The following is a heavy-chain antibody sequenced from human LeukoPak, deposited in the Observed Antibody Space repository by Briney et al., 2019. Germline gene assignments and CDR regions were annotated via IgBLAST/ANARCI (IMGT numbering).Heavy chain of an antibody. Sequence: GGSLRLSCAASGFTFSSYSMNWVHQAPGKGLEWDSSISSSSSYIYYADSVKGRFTISRDNAKNSLYLQMNSLRAEDTAVYYCAREHTVTHTNWFDPWGQGTLVTVSS. CDR2: ISSSSSYI. D-gene: IGHD4-11*01. CDR3: AREHTVTHTNWFDP. V-gene: IGHV3-21*01. J-gene: IGHJ5*02. CDR1: GFTFSSYS.